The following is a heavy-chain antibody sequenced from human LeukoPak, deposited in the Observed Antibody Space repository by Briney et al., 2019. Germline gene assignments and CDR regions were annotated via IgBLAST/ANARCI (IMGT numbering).Heavy chain of an antibody. J-gene: IGHJ4*02. Sequence: GASVKVSCKASGYTFTSYAMHWVRQAPGQRLEWMGWISAYNGNTNYAQKLQGRVTMTTDTSTSTAYMELRSLRSDDTAVYYCARWSSSSMSDYWGQGTLVTVSS. CDR3: ARWSSSSMSDY. V-gene: IGHV1-18*01. D-gene: IGHD6-6*01. CDR1: GYTFTSYA. CDR2: ISAYNGNT.